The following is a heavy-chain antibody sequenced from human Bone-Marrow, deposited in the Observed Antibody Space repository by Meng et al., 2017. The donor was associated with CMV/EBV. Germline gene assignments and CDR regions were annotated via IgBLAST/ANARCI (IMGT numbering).Heavy chain of an antibody. CDR1: VCPSCSLGYY. CDR3: SEKGVGHRHFDY. J-gene: IGHJ4*02. V-gene: IGHV4-39*07. Sequence: QLQVQGPGLGMASAPRPLTFDCSVCPSCSLGYYWCSSSQPAGMRLVWCVRIYYRGGTNYYPSLNSSGTIVLETSNTELFLQVVSVTAADTTVDYCSEKGVGHRHFDYWGQGTLVTVSS. CDR2: IYYRGGT. D-gene: IGHD1-14*01.